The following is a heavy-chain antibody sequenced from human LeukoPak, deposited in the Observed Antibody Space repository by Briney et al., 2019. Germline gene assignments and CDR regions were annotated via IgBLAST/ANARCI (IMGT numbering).Heavy chain of an antibody. J-gene: IGHJ4*02. CDR3: ARDGTSTDDY. Sequence: ASVKVSCKTSGYTFSNFGINWVRQAPGQGLEWMGWISGNNDNPNYGQKFQGRFTVTTDSSTSTAYMELRNLRFDDTAFYYCARDGTSTDDYWGQGTLVTVSS. CDR2: ISGNNDNP. CDR1: GYTFSNFG. V-gene: IGHV1-18*01. D-gene: IGHD2-2*01.